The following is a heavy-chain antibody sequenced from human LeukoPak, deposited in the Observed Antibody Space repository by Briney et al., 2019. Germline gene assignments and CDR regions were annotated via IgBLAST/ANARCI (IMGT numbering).Heavy chain of an antibody. Sequence: PGGSLRLSCAASGFTFSSYAMSWVRQAPGKGLEWVSAICGSGGSTYYADSVKGRFTISRDNSKNTLYLQMNSLRAEDTAVYYCAKEQIAVVVPDWFDPWGQGTLVTVSS. CDR3: AKEQIAVVVPDWFDP. J-gene: IGHJ5*02. V-gene: IGHV3-23*01. D-gene: IGHD2-15*01. CDR1: GFTFSSYA. CDR2: ICGSGGST.